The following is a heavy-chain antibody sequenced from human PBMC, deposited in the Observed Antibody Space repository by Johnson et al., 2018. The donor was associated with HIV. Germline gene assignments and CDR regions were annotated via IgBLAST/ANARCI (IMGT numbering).Heavy chain of an antibody. CDR2: ISYAGSNK. J-gene: IGHJ3*02. CDR3: ATERAVLSANVFYI. V-gene: IGHV3-30*04. Sequence: QVQLVESGGGVVQPGRSRRLSCADSGFTFSSYAIHWVRQAPGKGLEWVAVISYAGSNKYYADSVKGRVTISRDNSKNTLYLQMNSLNTEDTGKYYCATERAVLSANVFYIWGQVTMVTVSS. D-gene: IGHD4-23*01. CDR1: GFTFSSYA.